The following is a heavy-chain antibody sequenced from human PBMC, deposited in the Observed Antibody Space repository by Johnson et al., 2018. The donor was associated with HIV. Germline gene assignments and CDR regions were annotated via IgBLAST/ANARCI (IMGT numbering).Heavy chain of an antibody. CDR3: ATSVEQWLVWNAFDI. CDR1: GFTFSSYW. D-gene: IGHD6-19*01. V-gene: IGHV3-74*01. CDR2: INSDGSST. Sequence: EQLVESGGGLVQPGGSLRLSCAASGFTFSSYWMHWVRQAPGKGLVWVSRINSDGSSTSYADSVKGRFTISRDNAKNTLYLQINSLRAEDTAVYYCATSVEQWLVWNAFDIWGQGTMVTVSS. J-gene: IGHJ3*02.